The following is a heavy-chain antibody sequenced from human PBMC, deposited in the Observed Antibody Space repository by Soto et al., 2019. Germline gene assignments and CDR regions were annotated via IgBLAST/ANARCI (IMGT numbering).Heavy chain of an antibody. V-gene: IGHV3-21*01. CDR3: ARGRITGIPRIDP. CDR1: GFTFSSYS. CDR2: ISSSSSYI. D-gene: IGHD1-20*01. Sequence: PGGSLRLSCAASGFTFSSYSMNWVRQAPGKGLEWVSSISSSSSYIYYADSVKGRFTISRDNAKNSLYLQMNSLRAEDTAVYYCARGRITGIPRIDPWGQGTLVTVSS. J-gene: IGHJ5*02.